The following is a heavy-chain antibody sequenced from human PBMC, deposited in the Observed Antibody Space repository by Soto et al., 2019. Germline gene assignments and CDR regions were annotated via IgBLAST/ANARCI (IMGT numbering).Heavy chain of an antibody. D-gene: IGHD4-4*01. CDR2: LYPGDSDT. V-gene: IGHV5-51*01. J-gene: IGHJ6*02. CDR3: AGHVSPYSNYYYGMDV. Sequence: PGGSLKISSKGPGYSFSSYWICLARQMPWKGLEWMGILYPGDSDTRYSPSCQGEATIAAARSISTAYLQWSSLKASDTAMYYCAGHVSPYSNYYYGMDVWGQGTTVTVSS. CDR1: GYSFSSYW.